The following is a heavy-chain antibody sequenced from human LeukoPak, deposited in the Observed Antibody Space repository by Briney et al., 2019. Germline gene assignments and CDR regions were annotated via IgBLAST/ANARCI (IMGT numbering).Heavy chain of an antibody. D-gene: IGHD3-3*01. CDR2: INHSGST. V-gene: IGHV4-34*01. J-gene: IGHJ5*02. Sequence: PSETLSLTCAVYGGSFSGYYWSWIRQPPGKGLEWIGEINHSGSTNYNPSLKSRVTISVDTSKNQFSLKLSSVTAADTAVYYCARAAWPYYDFWSGHNWFDPWGQGTLVTAS. CDR3: ARAAWPYYDFWSGHNWFDP. CDR1: GGSFSGYY.